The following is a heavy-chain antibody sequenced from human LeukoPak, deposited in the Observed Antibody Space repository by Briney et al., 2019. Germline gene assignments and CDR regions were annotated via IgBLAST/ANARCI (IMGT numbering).Heavy chain of an antibody. CDR2: IYNSGST. Sequence: KPSETLSLTCTVSGGSISTYYWSWIRQPPGKGLEWIGYIYNSGSTNYNPSLKSRVTISVDTSKNQFSLKLSSVTAADTAVYYCARYGTTGRPYYYYGMDVWGQGTTVTVSS. D-gene: IGHD1-1*01. CDR1: GGSISTYY. J-gene: IGHJ6*02. CDR3: ARYGTTGRPYYYYGMDV. V-gene: IGHV4-59*01.